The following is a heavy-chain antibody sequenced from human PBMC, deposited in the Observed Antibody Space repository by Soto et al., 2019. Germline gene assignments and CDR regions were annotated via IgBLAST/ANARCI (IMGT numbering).Heavy chain of an antibody. J-gene: IGHJ3*02. CDR2: INPNSGDT. CDR3: ARLDTGSYYAVFDI. Sequence: XSVQVSCKTSGCTFSYYYMHLVRQAPGQGLEWMGWINPNSGDTNYAQKFQGRVSMTRDTSISTAYMALRRLRYDDTAIYYCARLDTGSYYAVFDIWGQGTMGT. CDR1: GCTFSYYY. D-gene: IGHD1-26*01. V-gene: IGHV1-2*02.